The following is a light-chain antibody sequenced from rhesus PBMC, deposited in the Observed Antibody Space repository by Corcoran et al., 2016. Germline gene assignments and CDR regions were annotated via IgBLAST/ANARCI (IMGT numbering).Light chain of an antibody. V-gene: IGKV3-31*01. CDR1: SSVSTSY. CDR2: RTS. CDR3: QQGNSIPWT. Sequence: EIVLTQSPTSMAVSQGERVTISCTASSSVSTSYLHWYQQKPGFPPRLLVYRTSSLASGVPARFSGSGSGTAYTLTISSMEAEYAANYDCQQGNSIPWTFGQGTKVEIK. J-gene: IGKJ1*01.